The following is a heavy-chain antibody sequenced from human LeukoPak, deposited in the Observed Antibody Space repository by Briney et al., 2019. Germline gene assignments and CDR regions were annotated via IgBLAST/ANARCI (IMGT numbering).Heavy chain of an antibody. CDR3: ARDGGRYFDWLSCNY. J-gene: IGHJ4*02. CDR2: ISGSGTST. CDR1: GFTFSNYV. D-gene: IGHD3-9*01. V-gene: IGHV3-23*01. Sequence: GGSLRLSCVASGFTFSNYVMNWVRQAPGKGLECVSSISGSGTSTYYADSVKGRFASSRDNSKNTLYLQMNSLRAEDTAVYYCARDGGRYFDWLSCNYWGQGTLVTVSS.